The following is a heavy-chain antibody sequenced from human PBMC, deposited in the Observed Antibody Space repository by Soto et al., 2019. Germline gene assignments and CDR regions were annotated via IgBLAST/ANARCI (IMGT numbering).Heavy chain of an antibody. CDR3: ARRAYYDSSGYYYGPYYFDY. CDR1: GYSFTSYW. V-gene: IGHV5-10-1*01. J-gene: IGHJ4*02. D-gene: IGHD3-22*01. CDR2: IDPSDSYT. Sequence: GESLKISCKGSGYSFTSYWISWVLQMPGKGLEWMGRIDPSDSYTNYSPSFQGHVTISADKSISTAYLQWSSLKASDTAMYYCARRAYYDSSGYYYGPYYFDYWGQGTLVTVXS.